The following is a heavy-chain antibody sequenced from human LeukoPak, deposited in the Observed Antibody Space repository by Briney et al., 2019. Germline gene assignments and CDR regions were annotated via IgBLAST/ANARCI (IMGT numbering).Heavy chain of an antibody. D-gene: IGHD3-10*01. CDR1: GGSISSYY. V-gene: IGHV4-59*08. CDR3: ARFGSNPYYFDY. J-gene: IGHJ4*02. CDR2: IYYSGST. Sequence: ASETLSLTCTVSGGSISSYYWSWIRQPPGKGLEWSGYIYYSGSTNYNPSLKSRVTISVDTSKNQFSLKLSSVTAADTAVYYCARFGSNPYYFDYWAREPWSPSPQ.